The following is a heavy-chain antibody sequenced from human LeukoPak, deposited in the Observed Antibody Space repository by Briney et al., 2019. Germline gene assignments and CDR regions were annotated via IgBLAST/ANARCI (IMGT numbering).Heavy chain of an antibody. CDR2: INHSGST. Sequence: SETLSLTCAVYGGSFSGYYWGWIRQPPGKGLEWIGEINHSGSTNYNPSLKSRVTISVDTSKNQFSLKLSSVTAADTAVYYCARYCSGGSCYSKFWFDPWGQGTLVTVSS. D-gene: IGHD2-15*01. CDR3: ARYCSGGSCYSKFWFDP. J-gene: IGHJ5*02. V-gene: IGHV4-34*01. CDR1: GGSFSGYY.